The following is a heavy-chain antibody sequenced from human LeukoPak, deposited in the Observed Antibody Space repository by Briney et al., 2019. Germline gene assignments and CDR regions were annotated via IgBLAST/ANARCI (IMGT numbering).Heavy chain of an antibody. V-gene: IGHV5-51*01. CDR3: ARLDQRGISVAGTEAFDL. D-gene: IGHD6-19*01. J-gene: IGHJ3*01. CDR1: GYSFAICW. CDR2: IYPDDSGT. Sequence: GESLKISCKASGYSFAICWIGWVRQMPGKGLEWMEIIYPDDSGTKYSPSFQGQVTISVDKSTSIAYLQWSSLKASDTAMYYCARLDQRGISVAGTEAFDLWGQGTMVTVSS.